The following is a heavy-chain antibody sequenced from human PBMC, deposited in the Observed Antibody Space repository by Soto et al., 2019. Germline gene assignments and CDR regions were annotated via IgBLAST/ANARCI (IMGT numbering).Heavy chain of an antibody. D-gene: IGHD1-1*01. CDR2: IYYSGST. V-gene: IGHV4-39*01. J-gene: IGHJ5*02. CDR3: ASSKITGTDWFDP. Sequence: SETLSLTCTVSGGSISSSRYYWGWIRQPPGKGLEWIGSIYYSGSTYYNPSLKSRVTISVDTSKNQFSLKLSSVTAADTAVYYCASSKITGTDWFDPWGQGTLVTVSS. CDR1: GGSISSSRYY.